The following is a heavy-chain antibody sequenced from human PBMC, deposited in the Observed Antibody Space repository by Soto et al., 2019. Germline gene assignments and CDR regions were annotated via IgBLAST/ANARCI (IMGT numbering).Heavy chain of an antibody. CDR2: ISSGGT. CDR3: AKGLGLLDY. V-gene: IGHV3-23*01. D-gene: IGHD7-27*01. Sequence: EVQLLESGGGLAQPGGSLRLSCAASGFTFRNFAMTWVRQAPGKGLELVSVISSGGTYYADSVKGRFTISRDDSKSTLYLQMDSLRVEDTAVYYCAKGLGLLDYWGQGALVTVSS. J-gene: IGHJ4*02. CDR1: GFTFRNFA.